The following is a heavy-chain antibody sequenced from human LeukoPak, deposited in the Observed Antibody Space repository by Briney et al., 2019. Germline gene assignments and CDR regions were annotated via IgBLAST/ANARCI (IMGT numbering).Heavy chain of an antibody. CDR2: INHRGST. D-gene: IGHD1-1*01. V-gene: IGHV4-34*01. CDR3: ARALRSDSNESDYYYYMDV. CDR1: GGSFSDKF. Sequence: SEPLSLPCAVYGGSFSDKFWRWIRQPPARGVEWMGNINHRGSTNYNPCLTSRVTISVDTSKDQFYLRLNSLTAADTAVYYCARALRSDSNESDYYYYMDVWDKGTTVTVSS. J-gene: IGHJ6*03.